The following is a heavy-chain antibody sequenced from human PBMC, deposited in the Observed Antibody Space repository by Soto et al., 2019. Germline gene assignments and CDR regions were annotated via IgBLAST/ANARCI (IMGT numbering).Heavy chain of an antibody. CDR2: INTYNGNT. D-gene: IGHD3-3*01. J-gene: IGHJ6*03. V-gene: IGHV1-18*01. Sequence: QLMQSGAEVKKPGASVKVSCKPSGYTFNSYGITWVRQAPGQGLEWMGRINTYNGNTNYAQKFQGRVTINTDTSTSTAYMELRSLTSDDTAVYYCARVTLSGVVIKPKRYYFYMDVWGKGTTVYVSS. CDR3: ARVTLSGVVIKPKRYYFYMDV. CDR1: GYTFNSYG.